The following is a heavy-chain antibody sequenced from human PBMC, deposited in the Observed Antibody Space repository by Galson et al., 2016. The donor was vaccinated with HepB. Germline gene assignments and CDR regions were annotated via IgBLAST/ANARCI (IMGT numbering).Heavy chain of an antibody. J-gene: IGHJ3*02. CDR3: ARTPGYSGTWYDAFDI. V-gene: IGHV3-21*01. D-gene: IGHD6-13*01. CDR1: GFTFTSYT. Sequence: SLRLSCAASGFTFTSYTMNWVRQSPGKGLEWVSSISGGSSYKYYAASVKGRFTISRDNSKNSLYLQMNSLRAEDTAIYFCARTPGYSGTWYDAFDIWGPGTIVTVSS. CDR2: ISGGSSYK.